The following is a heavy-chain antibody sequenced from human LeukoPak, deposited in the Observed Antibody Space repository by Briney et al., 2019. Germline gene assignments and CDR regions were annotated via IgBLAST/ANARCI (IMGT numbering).Heavy chain of an antibody. V-gene: IGHV3-7*03. CDR2: IKQEGSEK. CDR1: GFTFSSYW. CDR3: ARESIAAASDY. J-gene: IGHJ4*01. D-gene: IGHD6-13*01. Sequence: GGSLRLSCAVSGFTFSSYWMSWVRQAPGKGLEWVANIKQEGSEKFYVDSGKGRSSIARENAKNTLYLQMNSLRAENTAVYYCARESIAAASDYWGHGTLVTVSS.